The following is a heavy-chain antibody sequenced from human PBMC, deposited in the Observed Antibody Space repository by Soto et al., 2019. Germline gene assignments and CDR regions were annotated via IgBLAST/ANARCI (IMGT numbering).Heavy chain of an antibody. Sequence: SETLSLTCTVSGGSVSSGSYYWSWIRQPPGKGLEWIGYIYYSGSTNYNPSLKSRVTISVDTSKNQFSLKLSSVTAADTAVYYCARGTFNWFDPWGPGTLVPVSS. CDR2: IYYSGST. CDR3: ARGTFNWFDP. J-gene: IGHJ5*02. V-gene: IGHV4-61*01. CDR1: GGSVSSGSYY.